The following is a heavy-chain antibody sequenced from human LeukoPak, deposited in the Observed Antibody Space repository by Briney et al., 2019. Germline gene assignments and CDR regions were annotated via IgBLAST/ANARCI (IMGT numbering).Heavy chain of an antibody. CDR2: ISSSSSYI. CDR3: ARVHSSSWYMYYFDY. Sequence: PGGSLRLSCAASGFTFSSYSMNWVRQAPGKGLEWVSSISSSSSYIYYADSVKGRFTISRDNAKNSLYLQMNSLRAEDTAVYYCARVHSSSWYMYYFDYWGQGTLVTVSS. J-gene: IGHJ4*02. CDR1: GFTFSSYS. V-gene: IGHV3-21*01. D-gene: IGHD6-13*01.